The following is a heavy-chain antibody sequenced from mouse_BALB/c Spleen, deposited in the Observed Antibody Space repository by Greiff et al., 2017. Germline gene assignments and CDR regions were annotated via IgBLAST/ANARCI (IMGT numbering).Heavy chain of an antibody. Sequence: VQLQQSGAELVKPGASVKLSCTASGFNIKDTYMHWVKQRPEQGLEWIGRIDPANGNTKYDPKFQGKATITADTSSNTAYLQLSSLTSEDTAVYYCADGYSWYFDVWGAGTTVTVSS. CDR2: IDPANGNT. CDR1: GFNIKDTY. D-gene: IGHD2-3*01. V-gene: IGHV14-3*02. CDR3: ADGYSWYFDV. J-gene: IGHJ1*01.